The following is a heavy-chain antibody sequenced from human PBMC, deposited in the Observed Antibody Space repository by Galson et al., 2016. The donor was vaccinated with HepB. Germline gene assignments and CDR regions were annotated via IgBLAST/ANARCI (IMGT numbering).Heavy chain of an antibody. CDR2: TYYRSKWYN. CDR1: GDSVSSNSAA. Sequence: CAISGDSVSSNSAAWHWIRQSPSRGLEWLGRTYYRSKWYNDYTVSVKGRITINPDTSKNQFSLQLNSVTPEDTAVYYCARQYGTYFAYWGRGTVVTVSS. D-gene: IGHD4-17*01. J-gene: IGHJ2*01. V-gene: IGHV6-1*01. CDR3: ARQYGTYFAY.